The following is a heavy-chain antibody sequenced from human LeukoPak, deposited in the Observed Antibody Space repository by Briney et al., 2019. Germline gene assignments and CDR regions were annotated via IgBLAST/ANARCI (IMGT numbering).Heavy chain of an antibody. CDR2: TSYDGSNK. D-gene: IGHD6-13*01. V-gene: IGHV3-30*18. CDR1: GFTFRSYG. J-gene: IGHJ6*02. Sequence: PGRSLRLSCAASGFTFRSYGMHCVRQAPGKGREWVAVTSYDGSNKYYADSVKGRFTISRDNSKNTLYLQMGSLRAEDTAVYYCAKGLGMAAAGTMSYYGMDVWGQGTTVTVS. CDR3: AKGLGMAAAGTMSYYGMDV.